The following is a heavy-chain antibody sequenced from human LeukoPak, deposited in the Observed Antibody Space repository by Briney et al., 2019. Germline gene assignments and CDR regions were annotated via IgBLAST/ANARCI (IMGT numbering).Heavy chain of an antibody. CDR2: INHSGST. CDR1: GGSFSGYY. J-gene: IGHJ6*03. D-gene: IGHD5-24*01. V-gene: IGHV4-34*01. CDR3: ARRRYGYNSGYYYYYMDV. Sequence: SETLSLTCAVYGGSFSGYYWSWIRQPPGKGLEWIGEINHSGSTNYNPSLKSRVTTSVDTSKNQFSLKLSSVTAADTAVYYCARRRYGYNSGYYYYYMDVWGKGTTVTISS.